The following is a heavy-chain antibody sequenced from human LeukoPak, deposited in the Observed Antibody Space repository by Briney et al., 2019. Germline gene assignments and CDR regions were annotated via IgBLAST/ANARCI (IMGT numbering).Heavy chain of an antibody. J-gene: IGHJ4*02. Sequence: GESLKISCKGSGYSFTSYWIGWVRQMPGKGLEWMGIIYPADSDTKYSPSFRGQVTISVDKSITTAYLQWSSLKASDTGVYYCARHSRAHSSGDYWGQGTLVIVSS. V-gene: IGHV5-51*01. CDR2: IYPADSDT. D-gene: IGHD3-10*01. CDR3: ARHSRAHSSGDY. CDR1: GYSFTSYW.